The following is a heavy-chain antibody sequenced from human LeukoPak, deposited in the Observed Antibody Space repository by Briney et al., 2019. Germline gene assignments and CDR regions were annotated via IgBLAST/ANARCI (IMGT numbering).Heavy chain of an antibody. Sequence: ASVKVSCKASGGTFISYAISWVRQAPGQGLEWMGGIIPIFGTANYAQKFQGRVTITADESTSTAYMELSSLRSEDTAVYYCARTYTYYYDSSGYYYVYPQFDYWGQGTLVTVSS. CDR1: GGTFISYA. D-gene: IGHD3-22*01. CDR2: IIPIFGTA. V-gene: IGHV1-69*13. CDR3: ARTYTYYYDSSGYYYVYPQFDY. J-gene: IGHJ4*02.